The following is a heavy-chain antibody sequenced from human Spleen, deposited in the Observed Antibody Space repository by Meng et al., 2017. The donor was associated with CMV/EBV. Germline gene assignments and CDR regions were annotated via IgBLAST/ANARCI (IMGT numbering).Heavy chain of an antibody. Sequence: SCAVSGFTFSSYSMNWVRQAPGRGLEWVGRIRDKANSYMTEYAASVKGKFTISRDDSKNSVYLQMNSLQSEDTAVYFCAIDGGGYCSSWGQGTLVTVSS. CDR3: AIDGGGYCSS. J-gene: IGHJ4*02. CDR1: GFTFSSYS. D-gene: IGHD6-13*01. V-gene: IGHV3-72*01. CDR2: IRDKANSYMT.